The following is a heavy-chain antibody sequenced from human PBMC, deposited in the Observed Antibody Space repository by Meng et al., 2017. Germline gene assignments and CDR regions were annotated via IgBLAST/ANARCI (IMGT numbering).Heavy chain of an antibody. CDR1: GAIVSSNSAA. Sequence: QLQQHGPRLCNPPQTLPLRCAIPGAIVSSNSAAWNWTRQSPSRGLEWLGRAYDRSKWYHDYAESVKSRISIDPDTSKNQFSLQLRSVTPEDSAVYYCARGSYSFDSWGQRTLVTVSS. V-gene: IGHV6-1*01. J-gene: IGHJ4*02. CDR2: AYDRSKWYH. CDR3: ARGSYSFDS. D-gene: IGHD1-26*01.